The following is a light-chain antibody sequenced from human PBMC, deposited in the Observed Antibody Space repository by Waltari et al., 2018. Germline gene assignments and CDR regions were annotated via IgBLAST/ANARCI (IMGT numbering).Light chain of an antibody. CDR3: QSYDTSLSVV. V-gene: IGLV1-40*01. CDR1: GSNIGAGYD. J-gene: IGLJ3*02. CDR2: GST. Sequence: QSVLTQPPSVSGAPGQRVTISCTGSGSNIGAGYDVHWYQPLPRAAPKRLIYGSTSRPLGVPARFFGSTSGTSASLAITVLQAEDEADYYCQSYDTSLSVVFGGGTKLTVL.